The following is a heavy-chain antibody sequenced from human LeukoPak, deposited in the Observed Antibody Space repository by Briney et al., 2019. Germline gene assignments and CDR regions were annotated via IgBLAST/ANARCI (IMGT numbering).Heavy chain of an antibody. CDR1: GFIVGDTH. D-gene: IGHD5-18*01. J-gene: IGHJ6*03. V-gene: IGHV3-53*01. CDR3: ARLQGYSLGYQYFYYMDV. Sequence: GGSLRLSCAGSGFIVGDTHMTWVRQAPGKGLEWVSLVYSGITTHYAGSVKGRFSISRDHSNNILYLQMNTLRAEDTDVYYCARLQGYSLGYQYFYYMDVWGTGTTVTVSS. CDR2: VYSGITT.